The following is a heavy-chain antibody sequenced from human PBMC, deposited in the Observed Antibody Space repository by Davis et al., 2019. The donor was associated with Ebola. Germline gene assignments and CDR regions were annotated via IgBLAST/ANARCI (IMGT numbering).Heavy chain of an antibody. CDR2: INRDGSTT. CDR3: AKFRIQFLEWPYFDY. V-gene: IGHV3-74*03. CDR1: GFTFSSYW. Sequence: GESLKISCAASGFTFSSYWMHWVRQAPGKGLVWVSCINRDGSTTTYADSVKGRFTISRDNAKNTLYLQMNSLRGEDTGTYYCAKFRIQFLEWPYFDYWGQGTLVTVSS. D-gene: IGHD3-3*01. J-gene: IGHJ4*02.